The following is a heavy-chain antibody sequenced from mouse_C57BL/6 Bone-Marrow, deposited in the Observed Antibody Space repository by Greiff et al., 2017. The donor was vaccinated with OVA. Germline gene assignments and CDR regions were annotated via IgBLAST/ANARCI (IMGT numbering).Heavy chain of an antibody. D-gene: IGHD2-2*01. J-gene: IGHJ2*01. CDR3: AREGTMVTSFDY. CDR2: ISYDGSN. CDR1: GYSITSGYY. Sequence: EVKLQESGPGLVKPSQSLSLTCSVTGYSITSGYYWKWIRQFPGNKLEWMGYISYDGSNNYNPSLKNRISITRDTSKNQFFLKLNSVTTEDTATYYCAREGTMVTSFDYWGQGTTLTVSS. V-gene: IGHV3-6*01.